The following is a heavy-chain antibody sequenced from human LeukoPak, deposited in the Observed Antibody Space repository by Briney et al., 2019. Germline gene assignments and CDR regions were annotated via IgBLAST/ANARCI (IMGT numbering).Heavy chain of an antibody. CDR3: AIDSGSHDRDAFDI. D-gene: IGHD1-26*01. CDR1: GYTFTGYY. J-gene: IGHJ3*02. Sequence: RASVKVSCKASGYTFTGYYMHWVRQAPGQGLEWMGWINPNSGGTNYAQKFQGRVTVTRDTSISTAYMELSRLRSDDTAVYYCAIDSGSHDRDAFDIWGQGTMVTVSS. CDR2: INPNSGGT. V-gene: IGHV1-2*02.